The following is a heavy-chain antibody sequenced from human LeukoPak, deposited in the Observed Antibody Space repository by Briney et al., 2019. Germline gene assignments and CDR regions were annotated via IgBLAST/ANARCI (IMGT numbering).Heavy chain of an antibody. D-gene: IGHD3-22*01. CDR1: GDSVSSNSAA. CDR2: TYYRFKWYN. CDR3: ARASHYYDSSGYYFYFDY. V-gene: IGHV6-1*01. Sequence: SQTLSLTCAISGDSVSSNSAAWNWIRQSPSRGLEWLGRTYYRFKWYNDYAVSVKSRITINPDTSKDQFSLQLNSVTPEDTAVYYCARASHYYDSSGYYFYFDYWGQGTLVTVSS. J-gene: IGHJ4*02.